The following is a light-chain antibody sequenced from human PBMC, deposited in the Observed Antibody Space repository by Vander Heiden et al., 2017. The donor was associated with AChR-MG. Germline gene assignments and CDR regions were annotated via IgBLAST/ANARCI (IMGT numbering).Light chain of an antibody. CDR3: AAWDDSLNGWV. CDR1: SSNIGSNT. Sequence: QSVLTQPASASGTPGQRVTIPCSGSSSNIGSNTVNWYQQLPGTAPKLLIYSNNQRPSGVPDRFSGSKSGTSASLAISGLQSEDEADYYCAAWDDSLNGWVFGGGTKLTVL. J-gene: IGLJ3*02. CDR2: SNN. V-gene: IGLV1-44*01.